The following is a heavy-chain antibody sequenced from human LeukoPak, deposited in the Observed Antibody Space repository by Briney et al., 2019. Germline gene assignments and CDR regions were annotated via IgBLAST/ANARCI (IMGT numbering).Heavy chain of an antibody. CDR1: GFTFSSYSMN. D-gene: IGHD3-22*01. CDR2: IYYSGST. Sequence: GSLRLSCAASGFTFSSYSMNWVRQAPGKGLEWVGSIYYSGSTHYKPSLKSRVIISVDTSKNQFSLKLSSVTAADTAVYYCARHTRRSSGYYSTVYDAFDIWGQGTMVTVAS. J-gene: IGHJ3*02. CDR3: ARHTRRSSGYYSTVYDAFDI. V-gene: IGHV4-39*01.